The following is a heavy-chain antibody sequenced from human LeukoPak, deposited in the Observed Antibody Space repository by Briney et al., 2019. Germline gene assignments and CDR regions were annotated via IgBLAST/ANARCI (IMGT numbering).Heavy chain of an antibody. Sequence: SETLSLTCTVSGGSISSSTYYWGWIRQPPGKGLELIGSKYYSGSTYYNPSLKSQVTISVDTSKNQFSLKLSSVTAADTAVYYCARGGGSYSVTVYHYWGQGTLVTVSS. CDR2: KYYSGST. CDR3: ARGGGSYSVTVYHY. V-gene: IGHV4-39*07. CDR1: GGSISSSTYY. J-gene: IGHJ4*02. D-gene: IGHD1-26*01.